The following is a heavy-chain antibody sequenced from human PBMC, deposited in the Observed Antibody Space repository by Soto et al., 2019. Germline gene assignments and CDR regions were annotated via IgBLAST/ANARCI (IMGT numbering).Heavy chain of an antibody. Sequence: GESLKISCKGSGYSFTSYWIGWVRQMPGKGLEWMGIIYPGDSDTRYSPSFQGQVTISADKSISTAYLQWSSLKASDTAMYYCASRSSKGATTPLYYYYGMDVWGQGTTVTVSS. J-gene: IGHJ6*02. D-gene: IGHD1-26*01. CDR3: ASRSSKGATTPLYYYYGMDV. CDR1: GYSFTSYW. V-gene: IGHV5-51*01. CDR2: IYPGDSDT.